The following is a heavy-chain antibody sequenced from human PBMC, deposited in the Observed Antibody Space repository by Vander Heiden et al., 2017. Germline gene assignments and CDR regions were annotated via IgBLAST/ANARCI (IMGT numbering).Heavy chain of an antibody. Sequence: QLQLQESGPGLVKPSETLSLTCTVSGASISSNNFYWGWIRQPPGRGLEWIGSIYYRGTTYSNPSLKSRVTIAVDTSRNQFSLKLRSVTAADTAVYYCARHRRGTTQNIPKWFDPWGQGALVTVSS. D-gene: IGHD3-16*01. J-gene: IGHJ5*02. V-gene: IGHV4-39*01. CDR3: ARHRRGTTQNIPKWFDP. CDR2: IYYRGTT. CDR1: GASISSNNFY.